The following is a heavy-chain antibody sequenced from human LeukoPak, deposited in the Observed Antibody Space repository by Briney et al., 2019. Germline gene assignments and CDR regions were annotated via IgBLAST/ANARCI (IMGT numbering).Heavy chain of an antibody. V-gene: IGHV5-51*01. D-gene: IGHD2-2*01. CDR3: ARGPYCSSTSCFNWFDP. CDR1: GHSFTNYW. CDR2: IYPGDSDT. J-gene: IGHJ5*02. Sequence: GESLKISCKGSGHSFTNYWIGWVRQLPGKGLEWMGIIYPGDSDTRYSPSFQGQVTISADKSISTAYLQWSSLKASDTAMYYCARGPYCSSTSCFNWFDPWGQGTLVTVSS.